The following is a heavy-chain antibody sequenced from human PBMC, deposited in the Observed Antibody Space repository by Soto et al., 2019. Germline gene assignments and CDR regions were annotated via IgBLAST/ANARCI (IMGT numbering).Heavy chain of an antibody. Sequence: PGGSLRLSCSASGFTFSSYAMHWVRQAPGKGLEYVSSISINGGSTHYADSVKGRFTISRDNAKNTLYLQMNSLRAEDTAIYYCARVQLRSTGWYPWGQGTLVTVSS. CDR3: ARVQLRSTGWYP. D-gene: IGHD6-19*01. CDR2: ISINGGST. CDR1: GFTFSSYA. V-gene: IGHV3-64*04. J-gene: IGHJ5*02.